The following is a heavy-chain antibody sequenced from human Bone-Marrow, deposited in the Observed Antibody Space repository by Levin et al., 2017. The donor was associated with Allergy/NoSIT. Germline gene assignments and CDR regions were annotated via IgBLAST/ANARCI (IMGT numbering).Heavy chain of an antibody. J-gene: IGHJ6*02. CDR3: ALLRRGGYGPSYSYDMDV. Sequence: KPGGSLRLSCVASGFTFSSYSMNWVRQAPGKGLEWVSSISKSYTYYADSLKGRFTIPRDNAQNSLYLQMNSLRAEDTAVYYCALLRRGGYGPSYSYDMDVWGQGTTVTVSS. D-gene: IGHD5-12*01. CDR1: GFTFSSYS. CDR2: ISKSYT. V-gene: IGHV3-21*01.